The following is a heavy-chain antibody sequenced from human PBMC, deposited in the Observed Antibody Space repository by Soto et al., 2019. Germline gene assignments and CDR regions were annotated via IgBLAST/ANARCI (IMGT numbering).Heavy chain of an antibody. Sequence: QVQLQESGPGLVKPSETLSLTCTVSGGSVSSGSYYWSWIRQPPGKGLEWIGYIYYSGSTNYNPSPTSLVPISVNTSKNQFSLKLGSVTAADTAVYYCARAGVVTAIPNWFDPWGQGTLVTVSS. CDR3: ARAGVVTAIPNWFDP. CDR2: IYYSGST. D-gene: IGHD2-21*02. V-gene: IGHV4-61*01. J-gene: IGHJ5*02. CDR1: GGSVSSGSYY.